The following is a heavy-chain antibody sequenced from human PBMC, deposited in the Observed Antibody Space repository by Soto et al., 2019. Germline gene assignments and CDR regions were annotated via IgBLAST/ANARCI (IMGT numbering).Heavy chain of an antibody. Sequence: QMQLVESGGGVVQPGESLRLSCAASGFTFNYYPMHWVRQTPGKGLEWLAVISCAGSNKYYAASVKGRFTISRDNSKNRLDLQMNRLRAEDAAVYYCARLPGALVAVLYIYPLDGREAMSDVDVWGQGTTVSVSS. CDR3: ARLPGALVAVLYIYPLDGREAMSDVDV. D-gene: IGHD6-19*01. J-gene: IGHJ6*02. V-gene: IGHV3-30-3*01. CDR2: ISCAGSNK. CDR1: GFTFNYYP.